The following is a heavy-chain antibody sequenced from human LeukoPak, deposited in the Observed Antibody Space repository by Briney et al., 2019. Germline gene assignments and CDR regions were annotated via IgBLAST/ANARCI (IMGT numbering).Heavy chain of an antibody. CDR2: LDHSGTT. CDR1: GGPISTPY. D-gene: IGHD2-2*02. CDR3: ARLYCYTGSSGAGLNN. Sequence: TSETLTLTCAVSGGPISTPYMGWIRQPPGEGLEWIGYLDHSGTTNCNPSLKSRVTIAVDTSKNQFSLKLASVTAADTAVYYCARLYCYTGSSGAGLNNGGQGTLVTVSS. J-gene: IGHJ4*02. V-gene: IGHV4-59*08.